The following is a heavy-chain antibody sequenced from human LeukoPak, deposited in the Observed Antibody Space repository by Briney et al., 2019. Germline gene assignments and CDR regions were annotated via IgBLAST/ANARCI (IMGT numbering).Heavy chain of an antibody. CDR1: GFTFSSYW. CDR3: ARGGGTGIAAAGTPLDY. Sequence: GGSLRLSCAASGFTFSSYWMSWVRQAPGKGLEWVANIKQDGSEKYYVDSVKGRFTISRDNAKNSLYLQMNSLRAEDTAVYYCARGGGTGIAAAGTPLDYWGQGTLVTVSS. J-gene: IGHJ4*02. D-gene: IGHD6-13*01. V-gene: IGHV3-7*01. CDR2: IKQDGSEK.